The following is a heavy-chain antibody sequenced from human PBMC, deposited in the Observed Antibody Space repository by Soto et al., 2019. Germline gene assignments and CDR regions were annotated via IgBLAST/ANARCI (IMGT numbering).Heavy chain of an antibody. CDR1: GGTFSSYA. CDR3: ARSQGSSTSLEIYYYYYYGMDV. J-gene: IGHJ6*02. D-gene: IGHD2-2*01. V-gene: IGHV1-69*01. CDR2: IIPISGTA. Sequence: QVQLVQAGAEVKKPGSSVKVSCKASGGTFSSYAISWVRQAPGQGLEWMGGIIPISGTANYAQNFQGRVTITADESTSTVYMELSSLRSEDTAVYFCARSQGSSTSLEIYYYYYYGMDVWGQGTTVTVSS.